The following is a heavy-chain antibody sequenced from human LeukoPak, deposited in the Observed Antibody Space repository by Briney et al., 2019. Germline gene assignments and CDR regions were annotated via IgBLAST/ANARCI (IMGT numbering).Heavy chain of an antibody. Sequence: PGGSLRLSCAASGFTFSSYAMSWVRQAPEKGLEWVSAISGSGGSTYYADSVKGRFTISRDNSKNTLYLQMNSLRAEDTAVYYCAKSKYYDILTGYQNFWGQGTMVTVSS. V-gene: IGHV3-23*01. D-gene: IGHD3-9*01. CDR2: ISGSGGST. CDR1: GFTFSSYA. CDR3: AKSKYYDILTGYQNF. J-gene: IGHJ3*01.